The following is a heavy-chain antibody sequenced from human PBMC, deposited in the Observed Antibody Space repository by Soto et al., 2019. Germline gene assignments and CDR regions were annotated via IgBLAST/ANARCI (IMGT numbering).Heavy chain of an antibody. J-gene: IGHJ4*02. CDR1: GFRFSDYY. D-gene: IGHD3-10*01. CDR2: ISSSNYI. Sequence: EVQLVESGGGLVKPGGSLRLSCAASGFRFSDYYMNWVRQAPGKGPEWVSSISSSNYIYYADSVKGRFTISRDNAKDSLYLQMDSLRAEDTAVYYYARDLRRFDYWGQGTLVTVSS. CDR3: ARDLRRFDY. V-gene: IGHV3-21*01.